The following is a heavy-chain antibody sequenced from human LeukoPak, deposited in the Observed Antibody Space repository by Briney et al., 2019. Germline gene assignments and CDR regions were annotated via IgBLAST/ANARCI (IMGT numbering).Heavy chain of an antibody. CDR2: IKTKTDDGAK. CDR1: GFTFSNAR. J-gene: IGHJ4*02. D-gene: IGHD1-26*01. V-gene: IGHV3-15*01. CDR3: TTYVGATAY. Sequence: GGSLRLSCAASGFTFSNARMNWVRQAPGKGLEWVGRIKTKTDDGAKDYSAPVKGRFTISRDDSKTTLYLQMNGLKTEDTAIYYCTTYVGATAYWGQGTLVTVSS.